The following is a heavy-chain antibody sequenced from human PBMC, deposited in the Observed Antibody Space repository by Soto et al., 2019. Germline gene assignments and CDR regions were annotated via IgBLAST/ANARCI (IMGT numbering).Heavy chain of an antibody. Sequence: QVQLVQSGAEVKKPGASVKVSCKASGYTFTGYYMHWVRQAPGQGLEWMGWINPNSGGTNYAQKLQGRFNMSWDTSIRTAYMELRRLRYYDTAVYYCAREVVEMATIYDSCGQGTLVTGSS. CDR1: GYTFTGYY. CDR2: INPNSGGT. CDR3: AREVVEMATIYDS. J-gene: IGHJ4*02. D-gene: IGHD5-12*01. V-gene: IGHV1-2*02.